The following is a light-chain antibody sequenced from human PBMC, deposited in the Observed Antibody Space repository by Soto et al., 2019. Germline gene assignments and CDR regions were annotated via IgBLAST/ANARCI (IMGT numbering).Light chain of an antibody. Sequence: QSVLTQPASVSGSPGQSITISCTGTSSDVGAYNYVSWCQQHPGKAPKLIIYEVTNRPSGVSNRFSGSKSGNTASLTISGLQAEDEAHYYCSSYTSTSTWVFGGGTKLTVL. CDR1: SSDVGAYNY. CDR2: EVT. J-gene: IGLJ3*02. V-gene: IGLV2-14*01. CDR3: SSYTSTSTWV.